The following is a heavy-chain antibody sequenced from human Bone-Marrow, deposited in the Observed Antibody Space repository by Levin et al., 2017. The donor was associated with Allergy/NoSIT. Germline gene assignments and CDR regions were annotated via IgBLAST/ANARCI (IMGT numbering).Heavy chain of an antibody. CDR3: AKGGYSYGSYYYYYGMDV. V-gene: IGHV3-9*01. D-gene: IGHD5-18*01. CDR1: GFTFDDYA. CDR2: ISWNSGSI. Sequence: LSLTCAASGFTFDDYAMHWVRQAPGKGLEWVSGISWNSGSIGYADSVKGRFTISRDNAKNSLYLQMNSLRAEDTALYYCAKGGYSYGSYYYYYGMDVWGQGTTVTVSS. J-gene: IGHJ6*02.